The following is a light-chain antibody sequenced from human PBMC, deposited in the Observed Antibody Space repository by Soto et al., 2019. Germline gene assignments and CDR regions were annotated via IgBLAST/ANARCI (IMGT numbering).Light chain of an antibody. J-gene: IGKJ1*01. CDR3: QQYSDWPPWT. CDR2: GAS. V-gene: IGKV3-15*01. Sequence: EVVMTQSPATLSVSPGERATLSCRASENINNRLAWYRQTPGQAPRLLIYGASTRATGIPDRFRGSGSGTEFTLTIGSLQSEDFAVYYCQQYSDWPPWTFGQGTKVEIK. CDR1: ENINNR.